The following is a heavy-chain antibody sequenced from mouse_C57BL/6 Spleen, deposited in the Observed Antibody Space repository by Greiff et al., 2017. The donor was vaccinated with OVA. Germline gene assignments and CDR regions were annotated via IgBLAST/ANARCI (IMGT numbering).Heavy chain of an antibody. CDR1: GFTFSDYG. CDR3: ARWVTTVVAKGYAMDY. V-gene: IGHV5-17*01. Sequence: EVMLVESGGGLVKPGGSLKLSCAASGFTFSDYGMHWVRQAPEKGLEWVAYISSGSSTIYYADTVKGRFTISRDNAKNTLFLQMTSLRSEDTAMYYCARWVTTVVAKGYAMDYWGQGTSVTVSS. CDR2: ISSGSSTI. J-gene: IGHJ4*01. D-gene: IGHD1-1*01.